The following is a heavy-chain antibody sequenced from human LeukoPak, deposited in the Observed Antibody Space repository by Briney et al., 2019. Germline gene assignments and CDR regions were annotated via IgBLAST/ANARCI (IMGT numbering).Heavy chain of an antibody. Sequence: PSETLSLTCTVSGGSISSGSYYWSWIRQPAGKGLEWIGYIYYSGSTNYNPSLKSRVTISVDTSKNQFSLKLSSVTAADTAVYYCARLRITMVRGVIIGPSWFDPWGQGTLVTVSS. CDR2: IYYSGST. CDR3: ARLRITMVRGVIIGPSWFDP. D-gene: IGHD3-10*01. V-gene: IGHV4-61*10. J-gene: IGHJ5*02. CDR1: GGSISSGSYY.